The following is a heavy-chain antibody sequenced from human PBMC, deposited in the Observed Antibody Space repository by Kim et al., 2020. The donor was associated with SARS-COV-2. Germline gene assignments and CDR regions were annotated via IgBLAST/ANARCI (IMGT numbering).Heavy chain of an antibody. CDR1: GGTFSSYA. CDR3: ASHLDYSYGSYWFDP. Sequence: SVKVSCKASGGTFSSYAISWVRQAPGQGLEWMGGIIPIFGTANYAQKFQGRVTITADESTSTAYMELSSLRSEDTAVYYCASHLDYSYGSYWFDPWGQGTLVTVSS. V-gene: IGHV1-69*13. J-gene: IGHJ5*02. CDR2: IIPIFGTA. D-gene: IGHD5-18*01.